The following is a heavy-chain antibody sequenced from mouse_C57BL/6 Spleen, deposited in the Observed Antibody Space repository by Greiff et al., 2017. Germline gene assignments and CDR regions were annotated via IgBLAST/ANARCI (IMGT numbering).Heavy chain of an antibody. D-gene: IGHD2-3*01. CDR1: GYTFTSYW. V-gene: IGHV1-64*01. Sequence: QVQLQQPGAELVKPGASVKLSCKASGYTFTSYWMHWVKQRPGQGLEWIGMIHPNSGSTNYTEKFKSKATLTVDKSSSTAYMQLSSLTSEESAVYYCARPDGYPAWFAYWGQGTLVTVSA. CDR2: IHPNSGST. CDR3: ARPDGYPAWFAY. J-gene: IGHJ3*01.